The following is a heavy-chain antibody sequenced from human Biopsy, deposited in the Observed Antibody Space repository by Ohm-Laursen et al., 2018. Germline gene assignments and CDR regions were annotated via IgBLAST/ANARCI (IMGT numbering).Heavy chain of an antibody. V-gene: IGHV4-59*08. CDR3: AKHGSGWTGDDALHI. D-gene: IGHD6-19*01. J-gene: IGHJ3*02. CDR1: GGSISGSS. CDR2: ISYSGST. Sequence: TLSLTCTVSGGSISGSSWSWIRQAPGRGLEWVGYISYSGSTSNNPSLKSRITMSVDTSKNQISLKVTSVTAADTAVYYCAKHGSGWTGDDALHIWGQGTMVTVSS.